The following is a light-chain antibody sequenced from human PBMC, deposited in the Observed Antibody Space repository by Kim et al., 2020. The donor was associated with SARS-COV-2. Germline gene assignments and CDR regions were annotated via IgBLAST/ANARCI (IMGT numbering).Light chain of an antibody. CDR3: NSRDTTGYHVV. Sequence: SSELTQDPAVSVALGQTVTIACRGDSLRTSYAPWSQQKAGKAPVLVIYDKNSRPSGVPDRFSGSSSGSTASLTITGAQAEDEADYYCNSRDTTGYHVVFGGGTQLTVL. CDR2: DKN. J-gene: IGLJ2*01. V-gene: IGLV3-19*01. CDR1: SLRTSY.